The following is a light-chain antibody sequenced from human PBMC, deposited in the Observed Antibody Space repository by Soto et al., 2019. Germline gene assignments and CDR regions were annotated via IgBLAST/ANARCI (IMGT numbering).Light chain of an antibody. Sequence: QSVLTQPPSVSGAPGQRLTISCTGSNSNIGAGFGVQWYQQFPRTAPRLLIYSNTNRPSGVPDRFSASKSGTSASLAITGLRAEDEADYYCQSFDINVLALIFGVGTKLTVL. J-gene: IGLJ2*01. CDR3: QSFDINVLALI. V-gene: IGLV1-40*01. CDR2: SNT. CDR1: NSNIGAGFG.